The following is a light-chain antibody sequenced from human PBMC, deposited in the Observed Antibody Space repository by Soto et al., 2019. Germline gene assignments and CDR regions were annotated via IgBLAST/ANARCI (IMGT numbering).Light chain of an antibody. Sequence: AIQLTQSPSSLSASVGDRVTITCRASQDIRGALAWYQQKPGKAPKFLIFDVSTLQSGVPSRFSGSGSGTDFTLTISSLQPEDFGTYYCQQFNTYPITFRQGTRLEIK. J-gene: IGKJ5*01. CDR3: QQFNTYPIT. V-gene: IGKV1-13*02. CDR1: QDIRGA. CDR2: DVS.